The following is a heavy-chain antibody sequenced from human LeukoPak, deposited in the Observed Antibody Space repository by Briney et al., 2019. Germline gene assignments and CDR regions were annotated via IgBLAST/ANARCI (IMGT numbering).Heavy chain of an antibody. D-gene: IGHD3-16*02. V-gene: IGHV4-61*02. CDR1: GGSISSGNYY. J-gene: IGHJ4*02. Sequence: SETLSLTCTVSGGSISSGNYYWSWIRQPAGKGLEWIGRIYTSGTTNYNPSLKSRVTISIDTSKNQFSLKLSSVTAADTAVYYCARIMITFGGVIVIPYFDYWGQGTLVTVSS. CDR3: ARIMITFGGVIVIPYFDY. CDR2: IYTSGTT.